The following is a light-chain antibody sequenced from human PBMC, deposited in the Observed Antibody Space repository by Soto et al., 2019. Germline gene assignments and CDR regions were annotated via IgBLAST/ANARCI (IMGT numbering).Light chain of an antibody. Sequence: AIRMTQSPFSLSASVGDRVTITGWASQGISSYLAWYQQKPAKAPNFFIYCASSLQSGVPSRFSGSGSGTDSTLTISSLQPEDFATYYCQHYYSTPPDTFGQGTKLEIK. CDR3: QHYYSTPPDT. CDR1: QGISSY. CDR2: CAS. V-gene: IGKV1D-43*01. J-gene: IGKJ2*01.